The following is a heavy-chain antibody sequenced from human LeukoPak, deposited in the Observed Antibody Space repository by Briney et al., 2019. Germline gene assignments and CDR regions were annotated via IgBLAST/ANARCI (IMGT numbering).Heavy chain of an antibody. J-gene: IGHJ4*02. D-gene: IGHD4-17*01. Sequence: GGSLRLSCAASGFTFSSYAMSWVRQAPGKGLEWVSGIRGSGSRTYDADSVKGRFTISRDNSKNTLYLQMNSLRAEDTAVYYCAKGSPSGDYVWDYWGQGTLVTVSS. CDR1: GFTFSSYA. CDR3: AKGSPSGDYVWDY. V-gene: IGHV3-23*01. CDR2: IRGSGSRT.